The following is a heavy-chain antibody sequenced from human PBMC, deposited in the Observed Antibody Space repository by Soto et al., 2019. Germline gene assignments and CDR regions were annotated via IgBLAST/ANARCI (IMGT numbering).Heavy chain of an antibody. J-gene: IGHJ4*02. V-gene: IGHV1-46*01. CDR1: GDTFTDYY. CDR3: ARGGHVVVVAAALDY. Sequence: QVQLVQSGAEVKKPGASVKVSCKASGDTFTDYYIHWVRQAPGQGLEWMGTVNPSGGHTTYAQHCLGRMTMTRDTSTSTLYMELTSLASGDTAVYYCARGGHVVVVAAALDYWGQGTLVTVSS. D-gene: IGHD2-21*02. CDR2: VNPSGGHT.